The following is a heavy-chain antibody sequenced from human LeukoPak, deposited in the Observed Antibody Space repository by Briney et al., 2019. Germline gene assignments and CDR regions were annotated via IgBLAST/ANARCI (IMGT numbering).Heavy chain of an antibody. J-gene: IGHJ4*02. Sequence: TGGSLRLSCAASGFTFSSYSMNWVRQAPGKGLEWVSYISSSSSTIYYADSVKGRFTISRDDAKNSLYLQMNSLRAEDTAVYYCARDRAVGAKAFDYWSQGTLVTVSS. CDR2: ISSSSSTI. D-gene: IGHD1-26*01. CDR1: GFTFSSYS. CDR3: ARDRAVGAKAFDY. V-gene: IGHV3-48*04.